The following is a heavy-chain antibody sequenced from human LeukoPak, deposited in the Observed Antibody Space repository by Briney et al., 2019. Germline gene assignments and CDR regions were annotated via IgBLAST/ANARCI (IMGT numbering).Heavy chain of an antibody. J-gene: IGHJ4*02. CDR1: GGSISSSSYY. CDR3: ARDGRYCGSTSCYFDY. CDR2: IYYSGST. D-gene: IGHD2-2*01. Sequence: PSETLSLTRTVSGGSISSSSYYWGWIRQPPGKGLEWIGSIYYSGSTYYNPSLKSRVTISVDTSKNQFSLKLSSVTAADTAVYYCARDGRYCGSTSCYFDYWGQGTLVTVSS. V-gene: IGHV4-39*07.